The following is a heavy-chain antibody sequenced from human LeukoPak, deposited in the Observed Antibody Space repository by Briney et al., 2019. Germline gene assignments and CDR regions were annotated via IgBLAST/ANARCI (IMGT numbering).Heavy chain of an antibody. V-gene: IGHV1-18*01. CDR1: GYTFTSYG. Sequence: ASVKVSCKASGYTFTSYGISWVRQAPGQGLEWMGWISAYNGNTNYAQKLQGRVTMTTDTSTSTAYMELRSLRSDGTAVYYCATSGHLEWLFHPLDYWGQGTLVTVSS. CDR3: ATSGHLEWLFHPLDY. D-gene: IGHD3-3*01. J-gene: IGHJ4*02. CDR2: ISAYNGNT.